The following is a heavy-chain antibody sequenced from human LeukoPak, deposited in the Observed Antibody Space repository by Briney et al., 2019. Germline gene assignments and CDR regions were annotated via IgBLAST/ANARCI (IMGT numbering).Heavy chain of an antibody. CDR2: INPNSGGA. V-gene: IGHV1-2*02. CDR3: ATPRDLGELSPYDY. D-gene: IGHD3-16*02. CDR1: GYTFTGFY. J-gene: IGHJ4*02. Sequence: ASVKVSCKASGYTFTGFYMHWVRQAPGQGLEWMGWINPNSGGANYAQKFQGRVTMTRDTSISTAYMELSRLRSDDTAVYYCATPRDLGELSPYDYWGQGTLVTVSS.